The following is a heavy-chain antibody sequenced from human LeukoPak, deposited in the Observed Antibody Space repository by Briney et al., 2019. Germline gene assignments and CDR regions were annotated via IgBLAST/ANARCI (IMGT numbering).Heavy chain of an antibody. CDR1: GGSIGSSY. CDR2: VSTSGTT. J-gene: IGHJ5*02. Sequence: PSETLSLTCSVSGGSIGSSYWSWLRPPAGRRLEWIGRVSTSGTTKYNPSFKSRVTMSLDTSKNHFSLNINSVTAANTAVYYCATEGESWGQGTPVTVSS. CDR3: ATEGES. V-gene: IGHV4-4*07.